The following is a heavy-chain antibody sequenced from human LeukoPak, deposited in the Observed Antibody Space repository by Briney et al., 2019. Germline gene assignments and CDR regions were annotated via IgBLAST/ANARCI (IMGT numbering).Heavy chain of an antibody. CDR3: ARSIWSGYPKGEYYFDY. CDR1: GGSISSYY. D-gene: IGHD3-3*01. J-gene: IGHJ4*02. Sequence: SETLSLTCTVSGGSISSYYWSWIRQPPGRGLEWIGYIYYSGSTNYNPSLKSRVTISLDTSKNQFSLKLSSVTAADTAVYYCARSIWSGYPKGEYYFDYWGQGTLVTVSS. CDR2: IYYSGST. V-gene: IGHV4-59*01.